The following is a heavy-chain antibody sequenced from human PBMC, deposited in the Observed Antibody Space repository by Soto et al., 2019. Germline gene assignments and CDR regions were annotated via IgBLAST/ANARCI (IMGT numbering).Heavy chain of an antibody. CDR1: GYTFTSYG. D-gene: IGHD3-22*01. Sequence: QVQLVQSGAEVKKPGASVKVSCKASGYTFTSYGISWVRQAPGQGLEWMGWISAYNGNTNYAQKLQVRVTMTTDTSTSPAYMELRSLRSDDTAVYYCARRNRDYYDSSGYLFDYWGQGTLVTVSS. CDR3: ARRNRDYYDSSGYLFDY. J-gene: IGHJ4*02. V-gene: IGHV1-18*01. CDR2: ISAYNGNT.